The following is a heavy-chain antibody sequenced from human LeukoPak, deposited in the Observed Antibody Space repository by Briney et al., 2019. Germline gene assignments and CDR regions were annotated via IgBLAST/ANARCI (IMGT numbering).Heavy chain of an antibody. CDR1: GFTFSSYG. CDR2: ISYDGSNK. D-gene: IGHD3-10*01. J-gene: IGHJ4*02. CDR3: AKAHFYGSGSSYFDY. Sequence: GRSLRLSCAASGFTFSSYGMHWVRQAPGKGLEWVAVISYDGSNKYYADSVKGRFTISRDNSKNTLYLQMNSLRAEDMAVYYCAKAHFYGSGSSYFDYWGQGTLVTVSS. V-gene: IGHV3-30*18.